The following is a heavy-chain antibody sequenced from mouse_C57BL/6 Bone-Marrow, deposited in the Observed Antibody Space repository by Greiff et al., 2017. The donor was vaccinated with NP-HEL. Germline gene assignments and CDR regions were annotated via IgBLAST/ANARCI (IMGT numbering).Heavy chain of an antibody. J-gene: IGHJ3*01. CDR1: GFTFSDYY. CDR3: ARGGDSSGYAWFAY. Sequence: EVMLVESEGGLVQPGRSMKLSCTASGFTFSDYYMAWVRQVPEKGLEWVANINYDGSSTYYLDSLKSRFIISRDNAKNILYLQMSSLKSEDTATYYCARGGDSSGYAWFAYWGQGTLVTVSA. D-gene: IGHD3-2*02. CDR2: INYDGSST. V-gene: IGHV5-16*01.